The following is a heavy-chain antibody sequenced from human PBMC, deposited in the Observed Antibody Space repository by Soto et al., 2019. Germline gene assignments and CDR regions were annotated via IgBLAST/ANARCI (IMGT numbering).Heavy chain of an antibody. J-gene: IGHJ6*02. CDR1: GYTFTGYY. CDR3: AREGSSSSRGYYYYYGMDV. CDR2: INPNSGGT. D-gene: IGHD6-6*01. Sequence: GKVSCKASGYTFTGYYMHWVRQAPGQGLEWMGWINPNSGGTNYAQKFQGRVTMTRDTSISTAYMELSRLRSDDTAVYYCAREGSSSSRGYYYYYGMDVWGQGTTVTVSS. V-gene: IGHV1-2*02.